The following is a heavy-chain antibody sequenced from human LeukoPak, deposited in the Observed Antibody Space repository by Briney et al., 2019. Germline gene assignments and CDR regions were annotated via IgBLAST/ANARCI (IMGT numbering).Heavy chain of an antibody. J-gene: IGHJ4*02. V-gene: IGHV3-30*18. D-gene: IGHD6-13*01. CDR1: GFTFSSYG. CDR3: AKAPPGASWLAAAGTFDY. CDR2: ISYDGSNK. Sequence: GGSLRLSCAASGFTFSSYGMPWVRQAPGKGLEWVAVISYDGSNKYYADSVKGRFTISRDNSKNTLYLQMNSLRAEDTAVYYCAKAPPGASWLAAAGTFDYWGQGTLVTVSS.